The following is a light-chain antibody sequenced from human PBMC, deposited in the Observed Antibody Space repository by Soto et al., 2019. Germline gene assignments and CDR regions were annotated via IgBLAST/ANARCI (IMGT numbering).Light chain of an antibody. CDR3: TSYTSTIPYV. J-gene: IGLJ1*01. Sequence: QSALTQPASVTGSPGQSITISCTGSSNDVGGYNYVSWYQQHPGQAPKLIIYEVSDRPSGVSPRFSGSKSGNTASLTISGLQVEDEADYFCTSYTSTIPYVFGSGTQVTVL. CDR2: EVS. CDR1: SNDVGGYNY. V-gene: IGLV2-14*01.